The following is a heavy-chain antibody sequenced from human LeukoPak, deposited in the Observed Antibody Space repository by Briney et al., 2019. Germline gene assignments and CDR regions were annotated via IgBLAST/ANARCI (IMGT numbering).Heavy chain of an antibody. CDR3: ARHGGSGWVIDN. Sequence: PSETLSLTCTVSGGSISSYYWTWIRQPPGKGLEWIGYIYYTGATSYNPSLKSRVTISVDTSKKQFSLKLTSVTAADTAVYYCARHGGSGWVIDNWGQGTLVTVSS. D-gene: IGHD6-19*01. CDR2: IYYTGAT. V-gene: IGHV4-59*08. CDR1: GGSISSYY. J-gene: IGHJ4*02.